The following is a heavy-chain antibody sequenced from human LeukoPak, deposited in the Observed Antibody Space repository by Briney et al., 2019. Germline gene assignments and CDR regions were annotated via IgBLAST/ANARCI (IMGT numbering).Heavy chain of an antibody. CDR1: GFTFSIYG. CDR3: AKGTLLYGSGSYFLDY. V-gene: IGHV3-30*18. D-gene: IGHD3-10*01. CDR2: ISYDGSNK. J-gene: IGHJ4*02. Sequence: PGGSLRLSCAASGFTFSIYGMHWVRQAPGKGLEWVAVISYDGSNKYYADSVKGRFTISRDNSKNTLYLQMNSLRAEDTAVYYCAKGTLLYGSGSYFLDYWGQGTLVTVSS.